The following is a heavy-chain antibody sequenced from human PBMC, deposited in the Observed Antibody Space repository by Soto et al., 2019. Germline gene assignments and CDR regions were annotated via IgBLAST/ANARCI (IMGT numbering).Heavy chain of an antibody. Sequence: QVQLVESGGGVVQPGRSLRLSCAASGFTFSSYAMHWVRQAPGKGLEWVAVISYDGSNKYYADSVKGRFTISRDNSKNTLYLQMNSLRAEDTAVYYCARLYAEGDYWGQGTLVTVSS. CDR1: GFTFSSYA. D-gene: IGHD2-8*01. CDR3: ARLYAEGDY. J-gene: IGHJ4*02. CDR2: ISYDGSNK. V-gene: IGHV3-30-3*01.